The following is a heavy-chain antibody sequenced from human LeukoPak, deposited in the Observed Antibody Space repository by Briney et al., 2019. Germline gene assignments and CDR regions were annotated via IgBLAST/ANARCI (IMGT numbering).Heavy chain of an antibody. Sequence: ETLSLTCTVSGGSISSSSYYWGWIRQPPGKGLVWVSRINSDGSHATYADSVKGRFTISRDNAKDTLYLQMDSLRAEDTAVYYCARDGQYYYDSPGYYGGLNIWGQGTVVTVSS. CDR3: ARDGQYYYDSPGYYGGLNI. V-gene: IGHV3-74*03. J-gene: IGHJ4*02. CDR1: GGSISSSSYY. D-gene: IGHD3-22*01. CDR2: INSDGSHA.